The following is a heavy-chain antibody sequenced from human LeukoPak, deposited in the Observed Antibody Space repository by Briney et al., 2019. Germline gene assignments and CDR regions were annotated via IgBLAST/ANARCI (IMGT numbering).Heavy chain of an antibody. J-gene: IGHJ4*02. Sequence: PGGSLRLSCAAFGFTFSSYEMNWVRQAPGKGLEWVSAISGGGGSTYYADSVKGRFTISRDNSKNTLYLQMNSLRAEDTAIYYCAKDRNFYDSSGYYYGDYWGQGTLVTVSS. V-gene: IGHV3-23*01. CDR2: ISGGGGST. CDR3: AKDRNFYDSSGYYYGDY. D-gene: IGHD3-22*01. CDR1: GFTFSSYE.